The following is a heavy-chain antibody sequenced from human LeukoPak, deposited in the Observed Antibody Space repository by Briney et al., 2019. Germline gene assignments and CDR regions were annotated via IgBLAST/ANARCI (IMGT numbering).Heavy chain of an antibody. CDR1: GFTVSSNY. D-gene: IGHD6-13*01. J-gene: IGHJ5*02. V-gene: IGHV3-53*05. CDR3: AKAAAAGTHWFDP. Sequence: TGGSLRLSCAASGFTVSSNYMSWVRQAPGKGLEWVSVIYSGGSTYYADSVKGRFTISRDNSKNTLYLQMNSLRAEDTAVYYCAKAAAAGTHWFDPWGQGTLVTVSS. CDR2: IYSGGST.